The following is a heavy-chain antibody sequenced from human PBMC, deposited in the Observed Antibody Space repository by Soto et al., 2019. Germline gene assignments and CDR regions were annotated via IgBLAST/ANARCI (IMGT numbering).Heavy chain of an antibody. V-gene: IGHV1-69*01. J-gene: IGHJ4*02. CDR1: GGGNLRDYR. D-gene: IGHD2-21*01. Sequence: QVQLVQSGAEVQEPGSSVKVSCKASGGGNLRDYRTTWVRRAPGQGLEWMGGIIPKLGSANYAQNFQGRVTMTAHESTNPVYRERRSLRSDDTAVYYCPRGGDGDRFGAVYWRQGTPVTASS. CDR2: IIPKLGSA. CDR3: PRGGDGDRFGAVY.